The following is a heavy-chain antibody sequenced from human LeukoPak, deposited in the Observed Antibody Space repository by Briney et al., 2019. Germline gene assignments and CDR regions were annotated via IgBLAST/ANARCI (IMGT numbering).Heavy chain of an antibody. J-gene: IGHJ3*01. CDR1: GYTFTSYG. Sequence: EASVQVSCKASGYTFTSYGISWVRQAPGQGLEWMGWISGYGNTKYTQKFQGRLTMTTDTYTNTVNMELRSLRSDDAAVYYCARRGEWNYAFDLWGQGIVVTVSA. CDR3: ARRGEWNYAFDL. D-gene: IGHD1-7*01. V-gene: IGHV1-18*01. CDR2: ISGYGNT.